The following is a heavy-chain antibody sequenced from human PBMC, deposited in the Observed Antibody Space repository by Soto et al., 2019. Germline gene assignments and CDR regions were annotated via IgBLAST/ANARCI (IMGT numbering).Heavy chain of an antibody. D-gene: IGHD5-12*01. Sequence: QVQLVESGGGVVQPGRSLRLSCAAPGFTFSSYAMHWVRQAPGKGLEWVAVISYDGSNKYYADSVKGRFTISRDNSKNTLYLQMNSLRAEDTAVYYCARDMDGYQRGFDYWGQGTLVTVSS. V-gene: IGHV3-30-3*01. J-gene: IGHJ4*02. CDR2: ISYDGSNK. CDR3: ARDMDGYQRGFDY. CDR1: GFTFSSYA.